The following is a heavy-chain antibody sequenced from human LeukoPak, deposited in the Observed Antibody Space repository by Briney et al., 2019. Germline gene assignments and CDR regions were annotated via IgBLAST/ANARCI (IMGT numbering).Heavy chain of an antibody. D-gene: IGHD6-19*01. CDR3: ARDSGRVSEWLVTYYFDY. Sequence: GGTLRLSCAASGFTFSDYYMSWIRQAPGKGLEWVSYISSSGSTIYYADSVKGRFTISRDNAKNSLYLQMNSLRAEDTAVYYCARDSGRVSEWLVTYYFDYWGQGTLVTVSS. CDR2: ISSSGSTI. J-gene: IGHJ4*02. V-gene: IGHV3-11*04. CDR1: GFTFSDYY.